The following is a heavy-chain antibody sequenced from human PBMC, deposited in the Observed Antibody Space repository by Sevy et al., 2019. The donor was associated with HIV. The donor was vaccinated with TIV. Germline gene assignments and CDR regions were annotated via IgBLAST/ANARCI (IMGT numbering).Heavy chain of an antibody. J-gene: IGHJ4*02. V-gene: IGHV3-23*01. CDR3: AKDIRYYYDSSGYSGYFDY. Sequence: GGSLRLSCAASGFTFSSYAMSWVRQAPGKGLEWVSAISGSGGSTYYADSVKGRFTISRDNSKNTLYLQMNSLRAEDTAVYYCAKDIRYYYDSSGYSGYFDYWGQGTPVTVSS. CDR2: ISGSGGST. D-gene: IGHD3-22*01. CDR1: GFTFSSYA.